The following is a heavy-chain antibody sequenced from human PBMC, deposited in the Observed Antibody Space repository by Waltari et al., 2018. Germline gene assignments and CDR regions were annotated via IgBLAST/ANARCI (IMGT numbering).Heavy chain of an antibody. V-gene: IGHV1-69*01. D-gene: IGHD2-8*01. CDR2: IIPXCGTA. CDR1: GGTDHQS. J-gene: IGHJ6*02. Sequence: QXQLXXSGAXVXKPGXSVKVSCKAXGGTDHQSKQLAQPEHVHLPPGQGLEWMGXIIPXCGTANXAQKFQGRVTITADESTSTAYMELSSLXAEDTAVYXCXREXGEGEGCTNGVXLEPSYXYYYYGXDVWGQGP. CDR3: XREXGEGEGCTNGVXLEPSYXYYYYGXDV.